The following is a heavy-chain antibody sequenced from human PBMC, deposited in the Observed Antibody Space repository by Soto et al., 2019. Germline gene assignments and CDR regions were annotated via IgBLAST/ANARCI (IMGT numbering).Heavy chain of an antibody. CDR3: ATVAGGEDY. J-gene: IGHJ4*02. CDR1: GGSISSYY. V-gene: IGHV4-59*01. D-gene: IGHD6-13*01. Sequence: QVQLQESGPGLVKPSETLSLTCTVSGGSISSYYWSWIRQPPGKGLEWIGYIYYSETTNYNPSLKSRVTISVEPSKNQFSLKLSSVTAADTAVYYCATVAGGEDYWGQGTLVTVSS. CDR2: IYYSETT.